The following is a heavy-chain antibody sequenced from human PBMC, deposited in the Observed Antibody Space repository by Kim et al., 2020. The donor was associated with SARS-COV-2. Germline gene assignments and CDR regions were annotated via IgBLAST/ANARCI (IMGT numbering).Heavy chain of an antibody. V-gene: IGHV3-23*01. Sequence: GGSLRLSCAASQFTFSNCAMSWVRQAPGNGLEWVSSISGSGGSTYYADSVKGRFTISRDNFGNTLYLQMNSLRVEDTAVYYCAKGPYSSSWYFFQHWGQGTLVTVSS. J-gene: IGHJ1*01. CDR3: AKGPYSSSWYFFQH. CDR1: QFTFSNCA. CDR2: ISGSGGST. D-gene: IGHD6-13*01.